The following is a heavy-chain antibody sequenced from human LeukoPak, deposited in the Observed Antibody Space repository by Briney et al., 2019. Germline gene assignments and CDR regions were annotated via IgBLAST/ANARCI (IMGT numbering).Heavy chain of an antibody. D-gene: IGHD6-19*01. CDR3: AKVGPYSSGWAKYFQH. Sequence: GGSLRLSCAASGFTFSSYAMSWVRQAPGKGLEWVSAISGSGGSTYYADSVKGRFTISRDNSKNTLYLQMNSLRAEDTAVYYCAKVGPYSSGWAKYFQHWGQGTLVTVSS. J-gene: IGHJ1*01. CDR2: ISGSGGST. V-gene: IGHV3-23*01. CDR1: GFTFSSYA.